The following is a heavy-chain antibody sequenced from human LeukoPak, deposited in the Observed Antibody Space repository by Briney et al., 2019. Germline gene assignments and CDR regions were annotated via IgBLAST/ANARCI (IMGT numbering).Heavy chain of an antibody. Sequence: ASVKVSCKASGYTFTSYYMHWVRQAPGQGLEWMGIINPSGGSTSYAQKFQGRVTMTRDTSTSTVYMELSSLRSEDTAVYYCARGVGQQRSPGGYYYYGTDVWGQGTTVTVSS. CDR3: ARGVGQQRSPGGYYYYGTDV. D-gene: IGHD6-13*01. V-gene: IGHV1-46*01. CDR1: GYTFTSYY. J-gene: IGHJ6*02. CDR2: INPSGGST.